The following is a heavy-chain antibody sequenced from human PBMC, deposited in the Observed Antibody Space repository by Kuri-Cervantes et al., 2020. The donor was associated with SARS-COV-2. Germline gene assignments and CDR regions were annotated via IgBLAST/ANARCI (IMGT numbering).Heavy chain of an antibody. D-gene: IGHD6-25*01. Sequence: GGSLRLSCKGSGYSFTSYWIGWVRQMPGKGLEGMGIIYPGDSDTRYSPSFQGQVTISADKSISTAYLQWSSLKASDTAMYYCARSAAPNAFDIWGQGTMVTVSS. CDR2: IYPGDSDT. CDR3: ARSAAPNAFDI. J-gene: IGHJ3*02. V-gene: IGHV5-51*01. CDR1: GYSFTSYW.